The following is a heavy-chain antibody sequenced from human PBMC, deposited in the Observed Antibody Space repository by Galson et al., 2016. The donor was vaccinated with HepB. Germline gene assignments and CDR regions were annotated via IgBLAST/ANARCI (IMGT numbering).Heavy chain of an antibody. D-gene: IGHD2-8*01. Sequence: SLRLSCAASGFTVSYYAMNGGRQAPGKALEWVCSISNIGAYIYYADSVKGRFTISRNNANNSLYLHMSSLRAEDTAIYYCAGDQWMLPNDAFEIWGQGTMVTVSP. V-gene: IGHV3-21*01. CDR2: ISNIGAYI. CDR3: AGDQWMLPNDAFEI. J-gene: IGHJ3*02. CDR1: GFTVSYYA.